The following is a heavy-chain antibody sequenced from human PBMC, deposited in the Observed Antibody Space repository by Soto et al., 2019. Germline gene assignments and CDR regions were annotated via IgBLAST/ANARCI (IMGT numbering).Heavy chain of an antibody. CDR2: VYYSGST. Sequence: SETLSLTCTVSGGSVSSGSHYWSWIRQPPGKRLEWVGYVYYSGSTNYNPSLQSRVTISVDTSKNQFSLKLNSVTAADTAVYYCARGHDFWSGFSYFDYWGQGTLVTVSS. J-gene: IGHJ4*02. CDR1: GGSVSSGSHY. CDR3: ARGHDFWSGFSYFDY. D-gene: IGHD3-3*01. V-gene: IGHV4-61*01.